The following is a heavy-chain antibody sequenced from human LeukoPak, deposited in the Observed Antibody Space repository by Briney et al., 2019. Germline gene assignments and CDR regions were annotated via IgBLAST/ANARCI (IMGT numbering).Heavy chain of an antibody. CDR1: GFTFSSYA. V-gene: IGHV3-30*01. J-gene: IGHJ4*02. D-gene: IGHD3-16*01. CDR3: ARDMKKTDKPLDY. Sequence: GRSLRLSCAAAGFTFSSYAMHWVRQAPGKGLEWVAVISYDGSNKYYADSVKGRFTISRDNSKNTLYLQMNSLRAEDTAVYYCARDMKKTDKPLDYWGQGTLVTVSS. CDR2: ISYDGSNK.